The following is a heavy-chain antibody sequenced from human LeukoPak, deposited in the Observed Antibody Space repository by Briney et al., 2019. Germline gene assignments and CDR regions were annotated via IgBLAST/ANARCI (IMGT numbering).Heavy chain of an antibody. CDR1: GFTFSSYA. CDR2: ISLTGGST. Sequence: GGSLRLSCAASGFTFSSYAMSWVRQAPGKGLEWVSIISLTGGSTYYADSVKGRFTISRDNSKNTLYLHINSLRAEDTARYYCVRRGSYFDYWGQGTLVAVSS. D-gene: IGHD6-6*01. V-gene: IGHV3-23*01. CDR3: VRRGSYFDY. J-gene: IGHJ4*02.